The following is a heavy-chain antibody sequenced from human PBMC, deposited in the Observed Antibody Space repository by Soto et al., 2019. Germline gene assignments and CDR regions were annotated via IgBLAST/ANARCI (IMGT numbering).Heavy chain of an antibody. D-gene: IGHD3-16*02. Sequence: PSESLSLSCSVSELSFSGYDWSWIRQPPGKGLEWIGEINYSGSTKFNPSLKSRVTLSIDTSKDQFSLRLSSVTAADTAVYYCARDAGGLRLGESSLYGEKDSFDVWDQGTLVTVSS. V-gene: IGHV4-34*01. CDR3: ARDAGGLRLGESSLYGEKDSFDV. CDR2: INYSGST. CDR1: ELSFSGYD. J-gene: IGHJ3*01.